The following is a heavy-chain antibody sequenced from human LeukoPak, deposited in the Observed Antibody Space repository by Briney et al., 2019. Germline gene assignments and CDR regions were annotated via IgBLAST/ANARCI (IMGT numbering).Heavy chain of an antibody. J-gene: IGHJ5*02. CDR1: GFTFSDYY. D-gene: IGHD2-15*01. V-gene: IGHV3-11*03. CDR3: ARRGTPYCTVDSCHPNWFDP. Sequence: WGSLRLSCAASGFTFSDYYMTWIREAPGRGLEFISYIKGSSSDTNYADSVRGRFTISRDNAKNSLYLLMNSLRVEDTAVYYCARRGTPYCTVDSCHPNWFDPWGQGTLVNVSS. CDR2: IKGSSSDT.